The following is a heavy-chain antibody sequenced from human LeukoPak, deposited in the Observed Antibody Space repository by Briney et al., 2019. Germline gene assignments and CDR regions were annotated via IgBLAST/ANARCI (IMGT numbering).Heavy chain of an antibody. J-gene: IGHJ4*02. D-gene: IGHD2-15*01. Sequence: SETLSLTCTVSGYSISNGYYWGWIRQPPGKGLEWLGYIYYSGTTNYNPSLKSRVSISVDTSKNQFSLKLNSMTAADTAVYYCARVRIGSGRAFDYWGQGSLVTVSS. V-gene: IGHV4-59*01. CDR1: GYSISNGYY. CDR2: IYYSGTT. CDR3: ARVRIGSGRAFDY.